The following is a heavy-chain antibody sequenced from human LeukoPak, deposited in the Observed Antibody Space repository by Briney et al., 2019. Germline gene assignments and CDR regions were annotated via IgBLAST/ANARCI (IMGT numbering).Heavy chain of an antibody. CDR1: GFTFSSYG. Sequence: PGRSLRLSCAASGFTFSSYGMHWVRQAPGKGLEWVAVIWYDGSNKYYADSVKGRFTISRDNSKNTLYLQMSSLRAEDTAVYYCARDSDSNFDYWGQGTLVTVSS. CDR2: IWYDGSNK. J-gene: IGHJ4*02. D-gene: IGHD2-15*01. V-gene: IGHV3-33*01. CDR3: ARDSDSNFDY.